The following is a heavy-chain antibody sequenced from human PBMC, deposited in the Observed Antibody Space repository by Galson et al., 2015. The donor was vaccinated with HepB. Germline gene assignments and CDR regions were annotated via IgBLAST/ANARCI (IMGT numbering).Heavy chain of an antibody. V-gene: IGHV1-2*06. D-gene: IGHD5-12*01. CDR2: INPNSGGT. Sequence: SVKVSCKASGYTFTGYYMHWVRQAPGQGLEWMGRINPNSGGTNYAQKFQGRVTMTRDTSINTAYMELSRLRSDDTAVYYCARERDPGSDYVQFDFWGRGTLVTVSS. J-gene: IGHJ4*02. CDR3: ARERDPGSDYVQFDF. CDR1: GYTFTGYY.